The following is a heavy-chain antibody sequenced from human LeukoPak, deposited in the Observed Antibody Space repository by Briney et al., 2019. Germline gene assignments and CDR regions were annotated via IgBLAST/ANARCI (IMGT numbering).Heavy chain of an antibody. V-gene: IGHV4-34*01. Sequence: SETLSLTCAVYGGSFSGYYWSWIRQPPGKGLEWIGEINHSGSTNYNPSLKSRVTISVDTSKNQFSLKLSSVTAADTAVYYCARGPIRGLCSSTSCTNVWGQGTLVTVSS. CDR1: GGSFSGYY. J-gene: IGHJ4*02. CDR3: ARGPIRGLCSSTSCTNV. CDR2: INHSGST. D-gene: IGHD2-2*01.